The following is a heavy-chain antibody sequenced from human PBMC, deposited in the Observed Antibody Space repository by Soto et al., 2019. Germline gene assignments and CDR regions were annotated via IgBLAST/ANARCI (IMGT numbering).Heavy chain of an antibody. CDR1: GFTFSSYS. CDR3: AREWEIVVVPASWFDP. J-gene: IGHJ5*02. Sequence: EVQLVESGGGLVQPGGSLRLSCAASGFTFSSYSMNWVRQAPGKGLEWVSYISSSSSTIYYADSVKGRFTISRDNAKNSLYRQMNSLRAEDTAVYYCAREWEIVVVPASWFDPWGQGTLVTVSS. V-gene: IGHV3-48*01. D-gene: IGHD2-2*01. CDR2: ISSSSSTI.